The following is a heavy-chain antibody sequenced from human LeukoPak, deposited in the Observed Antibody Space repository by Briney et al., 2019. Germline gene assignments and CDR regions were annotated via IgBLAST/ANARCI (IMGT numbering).Heavy chain of an antibody. CDR2: ISSSGSTI. CDR1: GFTFNDYY. D-gene: IGHD2-15*01. Sequence: GGSLRLSCAASGFTFNDYYMSWIRQAPGKGLEWVSYISSSGSTIDYADSVKGRFTISRDNAKNSLYLQMNSLRAEDTAVYYCARVPLYCSGGSCYRIDYWGQGTLVTASS. CDR3: ARVPLYCSGGSCYRIDY. V-gene: IGHV3-11*04. J-gene: IGHJ4*02.